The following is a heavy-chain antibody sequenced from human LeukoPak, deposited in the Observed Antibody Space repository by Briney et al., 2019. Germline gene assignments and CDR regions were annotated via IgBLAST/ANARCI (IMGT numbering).Heavy chain of an antibody. J-gene: IGHJ6*03. CDR2: ISSSSSYI. D-gene: IGHD2-15*01. V-gene: IGHV3-21*01. CDR3: ARVVVVAVNYYYYMDV. Sequence: GGSLRLSCAASGFTFSSYSMNWVRQAPGKGLEWVSSISSSSSYIYYADSVKGRFTISRDNAKNLLYLQMNSLRAEDTAVYYCARVVVVAVNYYYYMDVWGKGTTVTVSS. CDR1: GFTFSSYS.